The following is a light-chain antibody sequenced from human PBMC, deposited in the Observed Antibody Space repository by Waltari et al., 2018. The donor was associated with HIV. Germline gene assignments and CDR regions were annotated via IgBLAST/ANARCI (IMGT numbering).Light chain of an antibody. J-gene: IGLJ1*01. CDR1: GSYIRSNY. V-gene: IGLV1-44*01. CDR2: NDD. Sequence: QSVLAQPPSVSGAHGQRVTTSCSGSGSYIRSNYVTWYQQLPVTAPRFLIYNDDQRPSGVPARFSGSKAGTTASLAISGLQSEDEADYYCAAWDDTLKVYVFGTGTKVTVL. CDR3: AAWDDTLKVYV.